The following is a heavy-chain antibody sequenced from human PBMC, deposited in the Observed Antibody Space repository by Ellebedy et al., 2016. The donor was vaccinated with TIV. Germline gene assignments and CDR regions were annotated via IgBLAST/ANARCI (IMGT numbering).Heavy chain of an antibody. CDR1: GGSISTDNW. CDR3: TSRPIRAVAGGLDI. D-gene: IGHD2-15*01. CDR2: IFHYGNT. Sequence: SETLSLXXDVSGGSISTDNWWPWIRQPPGKGLEWIGEIFHYGNTAYSPSLQSRLTISMDKAKNQLSLKLTSVTAADTAMYYCTSRPIRAVAGGLDIWGQGTMVTVSS. J-gene: IGHJ3*02. V-gene: IGHV4-4*02.